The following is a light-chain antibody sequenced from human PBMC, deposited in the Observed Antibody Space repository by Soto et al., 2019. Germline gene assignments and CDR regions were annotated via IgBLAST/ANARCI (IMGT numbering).Light chain of an antibody. CDR1: PSVPNF. CDR2: GAF. Sequence: EIVLTQSPATLSLSPGDRATLSCRASPSVPNFLAWYQQKPGQAPRLLIYGAFNRATGMPAMFSGSGSWTDFTLTISSLEPEDSAIYYCQQRNVWPPVTFGLGTRLEIK. J-gene: IGKJ5*01. CDR3: QQRNVWPPVT. V-gene: IGKV3-11*01.